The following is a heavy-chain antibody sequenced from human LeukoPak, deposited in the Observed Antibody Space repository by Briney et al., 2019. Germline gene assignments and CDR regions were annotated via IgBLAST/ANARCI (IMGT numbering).Heavy chain of an antibody. CDR2: IKQDGSEK. D-gene: IGHD2-2*01. Sequence: GGSLRLSCAASGFTFSNYWMSWVRQAPGKGLEWVANIKQDGSEKYYVDSVKGRFTISRDIPKNTLFLQMNSLRAEDTAIYYCAHGSMYQLDYWGQGTLVTVTS. J-gene: IGHJ4*02. V-gene: IGHV3-7*03. CDR3: AHGSMYQLDY. CDR1: GFTFSNYW.